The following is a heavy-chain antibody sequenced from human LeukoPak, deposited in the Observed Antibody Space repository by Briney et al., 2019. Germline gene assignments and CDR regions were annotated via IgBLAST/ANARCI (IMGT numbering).Heavy chain of an antibody. J-gene: IGHJ4*02. Sequence: GESLRLSCAASGFTFSSYAMHWVRQAPGKGLEWVAVISYDGSNKYYADSVKGRFTISRDNSKNTLYLQMNSLRAEDTAVYYCAREITFGEVIVSYYFDYWGQGTLVTVSS. CDR3: AREITFGEVIVSYYFDY. CDR1: GFTFSSYA. CDR2: ISYDGSNK. D-gene: IGHD3-16*02. V-gene: IGHV3-30-3*01.